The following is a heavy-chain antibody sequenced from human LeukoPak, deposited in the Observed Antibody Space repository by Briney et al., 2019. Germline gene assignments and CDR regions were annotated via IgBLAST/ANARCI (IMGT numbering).Heavy chain of an antibody. CDR2: INGDGRST. Sequence: SGGSLRLSCAASEFSFSTYWMHWVRRTPGKGLEWISRINGDGRSTTYAEAVKGRFTISRDNAKNTLFLQLNSLRAEDTAVYYCTRGPYSTGWFPAAAEYFQHWGQGTLVTVSS. V-gene: IGHV3-74*03. CDR3: TRGPYSTGWFPAAAEYFQH. D-gene: IGHD6-19*01. CDR1: EFSFSTYW. J-gene: IGHJ1*01.